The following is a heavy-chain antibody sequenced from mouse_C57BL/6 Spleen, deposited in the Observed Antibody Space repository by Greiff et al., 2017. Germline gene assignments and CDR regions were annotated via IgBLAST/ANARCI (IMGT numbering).Heavy chain of an antibody. V-gene: IGHV5-6*01. CDR3: ASLYSKDYFDY. CDR1: GFTFSSYG. D-gene: IGHD2-5*01. Sequence: EVKLVESGGDLVKPGGSLKLSCAASGFTFSSYGMSWVRQTPDKRLEWVATISSGGSYTYYPDSVKGGFTISRDNAKNTQYLQLSSLKSEDAAMYCCASLYSKDYFDYWGQGTTLTVSS. CDR2: ISSGGSYT. J-gene: IGHJ2*01.